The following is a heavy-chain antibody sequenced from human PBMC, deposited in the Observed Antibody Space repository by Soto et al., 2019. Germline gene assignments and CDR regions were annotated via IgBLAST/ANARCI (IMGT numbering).Heavy chain of an antibody. J-gene: IGHJ5*02. CDR1: GFTVSPNY. CDR2: IYGGGTT. Sequence: EVQLVESGGGLVQPGGSLRLSCVASGFTVSPNYMSWVRQAPGKGLEWVSVIYGGGTTYYADSVKGRFTITRRHSKNMLYLQMNNLRAEDTDVYYCARGGNWLDPWGQGTLVTVSS. V-gene: IGHV3-66*01. CDR3: ARGGNWLDP.